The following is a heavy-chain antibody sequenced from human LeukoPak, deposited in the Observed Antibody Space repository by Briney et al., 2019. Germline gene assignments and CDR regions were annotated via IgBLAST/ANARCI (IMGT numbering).Heavy chain of an antibody. Sequence: GGSLRPSCAASGFTFNSHWMHWVRHAPGKGLVWVSRINREGSSTSYADSVKGRFTMSRDNAKRTVYLQMNSLRAEDTAVYYCARDNGDYGDYWGQGTLVTVSS. D-gene: IGHD4-17*01. CDR3: ARDNGDYGDY. J-gene: IGHJ4*02. CDR2: INREGSST. V-gene: IGHV3-74*01. CDR1: GFTFNSHW.